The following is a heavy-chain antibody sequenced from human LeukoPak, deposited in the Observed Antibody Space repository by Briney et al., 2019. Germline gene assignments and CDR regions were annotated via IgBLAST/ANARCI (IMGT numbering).Heavy chain of an antibody. CDR3: VKGYMSVYQAFDY. Sequence: PGGSLRLSCAASGFTFSSYAMSWVRQAPGKGLEWVSGLRGSGDYINYADSVKGRFTISRDNSKNTLSLDMNSLRVEDTAVYYCVKGYMSVYQAFDYWGQGTLVTVSS. J-gene: IGHJ4*02. CDR2: LRGSGDYI. D-gene: IGHD2-2*01. CDR1: GFTFSSYA. V-gene: IGHV3-23*01.